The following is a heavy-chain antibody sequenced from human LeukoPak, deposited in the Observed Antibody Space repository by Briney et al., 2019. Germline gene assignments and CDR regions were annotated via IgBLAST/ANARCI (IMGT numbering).Heavy chain of an antibody. V-gene: IGHV4-4*02. D-gene: IGHD3-10*01. CDR3: ARTSTTDALLWFGELFS. CDR2: IYHSGST. Sequence: SGTLSLTCAVSGGSISSSNWWSWVRQLPGKGLEWIGEIYHSGSTNYNPSLKSRVTISVGKSKNQFSLKLSSVTAADTAVYYCARTSTTDALLWFGELFSWGQGTLVTVSS. CDR1: GGSISSSNW. J-gene: IGHJ5*02.